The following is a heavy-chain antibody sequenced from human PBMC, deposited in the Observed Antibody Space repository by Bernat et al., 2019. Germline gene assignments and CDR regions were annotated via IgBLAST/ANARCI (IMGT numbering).Heavy chain of an antibody. J-gene: IGHJ5*02. Sequence: QVQLVQSGAEVKKPGASVKVSCKASGYTFTSHWVHWVRQSPGQGPEWMGVINPSGGSATYAQKFQGRVAMTRDTSTSTDYMELSSLRSEDTAVYYCARDNSAHDHSTFWLFDPWGQGTLVIVSS. V-gene: IGHV1-46*01. CDR2: INPSGGSA. CDR3: ARDNSAHDHSTFWLFDP. CDR1: GYTFTSHW. D-gene: IGHD4-4*01.